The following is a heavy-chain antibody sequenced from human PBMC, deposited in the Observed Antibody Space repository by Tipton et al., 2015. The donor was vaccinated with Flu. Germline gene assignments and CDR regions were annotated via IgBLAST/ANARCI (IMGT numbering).Heavy chain of an antibody. CDR3: AKEPGRSCYDLRPYGMDV. V-gene: IGHV3-30*18. CDR1: GFTFSSYG. D-gene: IGHD5-12*01. Sequence: AVSGFTFSSYGMHWVRQAPGKGLEWVAVISYDGSNKYYADSVKGRFTISRDNSKNTLYLQMNSLRAEDTAVYYCAKEPGRSCYDLRPYGMDVWGQGTTVTVSS. CDR2: ISYDGSNK. J-gene: IGHJ6*02.